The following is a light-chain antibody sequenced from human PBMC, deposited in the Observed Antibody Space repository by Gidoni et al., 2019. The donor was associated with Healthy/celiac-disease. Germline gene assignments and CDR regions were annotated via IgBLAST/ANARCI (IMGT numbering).Light chain of an antibody. CDR1: QSISSY. V-gene: IGKV1-39*01. CDR2: AAS. CDR3: QQSYSTPPLT. J-gene: IGKJ3*01. Sequence: DIQMTQYPSSLSASVGDRVTITCRASQSISSYLNWYQQKPGKAPKLLIYAASSLQSGVPSRFSGSGSGTDFTLTISSLQPEDFATYYCQQSYSTPPLTFGPGTKVDIK.